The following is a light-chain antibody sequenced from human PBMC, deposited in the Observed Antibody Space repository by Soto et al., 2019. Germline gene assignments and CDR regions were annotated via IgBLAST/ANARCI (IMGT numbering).Light chain of an antibody. V-gene: IGKV1-39*01. CDR2: AAS. CDR1: QSISSS. Sequence: DIQRTQSPSSLSASVGDRVTITGRASQSISSSLNWYQQKPGKAPKLLIYAASSLQSGVPSRFSGSGSGTDFTLTISSLPPEDFATYYCQQSYSTPYTFGQGTKLEIK. J-gene: IGKJ2*01. CDR3: QQSYSTPYT.